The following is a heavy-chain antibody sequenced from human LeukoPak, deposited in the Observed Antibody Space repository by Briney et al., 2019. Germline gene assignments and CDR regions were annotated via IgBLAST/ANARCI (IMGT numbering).Heavy chain of an antibody. CDR3: ARVQRYSYGFTEFDY. CDR1: GGSISSYY. J-gene: IGHJ4*02. D-gene: IGHD5-18*01. CDR2: IYYSGST. V-gene: IGHV4-59*01. Sequence: SETLSLTCTVSGGSISSYYWSWIRQPPGKGLEWIGDIYYSGSTNYNPSLKSRVTISVDTSKNQFSLKLSSVTAADTAVYYCARVQRYSYGFTEFDYWGQGTLVTVSS.